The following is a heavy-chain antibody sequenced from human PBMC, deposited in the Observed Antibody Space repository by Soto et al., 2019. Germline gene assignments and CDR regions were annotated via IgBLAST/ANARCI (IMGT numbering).Heavy chain of an antibody. CDR3: TTEGDTIFGVVINTYYFDY. V-gene: IGHV2-70*03. J-gene: IGHJ4*02. D-gene: IGHD3-3*01. CDR1: VLSLNATETR. CDR2: IDWDDEK. Sequence: SGPTLVNPAQTLTLTCTISVLSLNATETRVSWIRQPPGKSLEWLARIDWDDEKFYRTSLKRRLTISRDTSKNQVVLTITNMDPVDTAVYYCTTEGDTIFGVVINTYYFDYWGQGTLVTVSS.